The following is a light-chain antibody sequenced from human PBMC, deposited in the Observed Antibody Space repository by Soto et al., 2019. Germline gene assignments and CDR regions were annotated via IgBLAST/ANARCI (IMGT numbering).Light chain of an antibody. CDR1: QAISNY. Sequence: GDRVTITCRASQAISNYLAWYQQIPGRAPKLLIYIASTLHSGVPSRFSGSGSGTEFTLTISSLQPEDFATYYCQQFNNYPRTFGQGTKLEIK. CDR3: QQFNNYPRT. CDR2: IAS. J-gene: IGKJ2*01. V-gene: IGKV1-9*01.